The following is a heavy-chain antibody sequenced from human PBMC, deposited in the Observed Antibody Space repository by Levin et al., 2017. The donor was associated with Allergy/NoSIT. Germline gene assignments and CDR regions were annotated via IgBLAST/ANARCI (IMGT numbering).Heavy chain of an antibody. V-gene: IGHV3-23*01. D-gene: IGHD3-10*01. CDR1: GFTFSSYA. Sequence: GESLKISCAASGFTFSSYAMSWVRQAPGKGLEWVSAISGSGGSTYYADSVKGRFTISRDNSKNTLYLQMNSLRAEDTAVYYCAKDRANLEVRGSMGCDYWGQGTLVTVSS. CDR3: AKDRANLEVRGSMGCDY. J-gene: IGHJ4*02. CDR2: ISGSGGST.